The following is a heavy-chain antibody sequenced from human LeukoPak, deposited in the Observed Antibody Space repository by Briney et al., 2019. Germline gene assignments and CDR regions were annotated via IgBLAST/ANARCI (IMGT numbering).Heavy chain of an antibody. CDR3: ASNIGAFYYMYV. V-gene: IGHV3-23*01. D-gene: IGHD5-12*01. J-gene: IGHJ6*03. Sequence: GGSLRLSCAASGFTFSSYAMSWVRQAPGKGLEWVSAISGSGGSTYYADSVKGRFTISRDNSKNTLYLQMNSLRAEDTAVYYCASNIGAFYYMYVWGKGTTVTVSS. CDR2: ISGSGGST. CDR1: GFTFSSYA.